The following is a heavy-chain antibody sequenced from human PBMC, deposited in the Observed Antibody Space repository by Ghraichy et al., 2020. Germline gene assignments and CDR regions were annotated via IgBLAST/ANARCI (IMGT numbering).Heavy chain of an antibody. J-gene: IGHJ6*03. D-gene: IGHD3-22*01. V-gene: IGHV3-30*04. CDR1: GFTFRRHA. CDR3: AKAGHSSSSQCYYMDV. Sequence: GGSLRLSCAASGFTFRRHALNWVRQAPGKGLEWVAVISYDGGNKYYVDSVKGRFTISRDNSKNTLYLQMNSLSAEDTAVYYCAKAGHSSSSQCYYMDVWGKGTTVTVSS. CDR2: ISYDGGNK.